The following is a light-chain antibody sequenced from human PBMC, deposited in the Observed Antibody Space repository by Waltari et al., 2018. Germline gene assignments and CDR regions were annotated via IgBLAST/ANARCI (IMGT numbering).Light chain of an antibody. V-gene: IGLV3-21*02. Sequence: SYVLTQPPSVSVAPGQTARITCARFNIGSPRVHWYQQKEGQAPVLVVYDDDDRPSGIPERFSGSNSENTATLTISRVEAGDEADYYCQVWDSSSDYWVFGGGTKLTVL. CDR1: NIGSPR. CDR2: DDD. J-gene: IGLJ3*02. CDR3: QVWDSSSDYWV.